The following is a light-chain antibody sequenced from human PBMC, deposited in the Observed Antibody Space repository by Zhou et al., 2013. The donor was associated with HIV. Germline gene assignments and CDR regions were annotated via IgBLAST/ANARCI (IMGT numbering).Light chain of an antibody. V-gene: IGKV1-5*03. Sequence: DIQMTQSPSTLSASVGDRVTITCRASQSISSWLAWYQQKPGKAPKLLIYQASSLEPGVPSRFSGSGSGTVFTLTISSLQPDDFATYYCQQCYSYSLTFGGGTKVEIK. CDR2: QAS. J-gene: IGKJ4*01. CDR3: QQCYSYSLT. CDR1: QSISSW.